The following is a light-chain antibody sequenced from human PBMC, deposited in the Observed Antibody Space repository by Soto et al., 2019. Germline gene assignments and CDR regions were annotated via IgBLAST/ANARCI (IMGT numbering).Light chain of an antibody. CDR3: QQYDGLPLT. CDR2: DAS. CDR1: QDISDF. J-gene: IGKJ4*01. Sequence: DIQMTQSPSSLSASIGDRVTITCQASQDISDFLNWYQERPGKAPQLLIYDASKLETGGPSRFSGSGSGTDFTFTISSLQPEDVATYYCQQYDGLPLTFGGGTKVDI. V-gene: IGKV1-33*01.